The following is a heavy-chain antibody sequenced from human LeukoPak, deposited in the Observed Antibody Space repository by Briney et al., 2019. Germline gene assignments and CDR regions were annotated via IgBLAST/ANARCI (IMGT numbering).Heavy chain of an antibody. Sequence: SETLSLTCTVSGGSISSGGYYWSWIRQHPGKGLEWIGYIYYSGSTYYNPSLQSRVTISVDTSKNQFSLKLSSVTAADTAVYYSARDECGGSCQCVYWGEGTPLTVS. CDR2: IYYSGST. V-gene: IGHV4-31*03. D-gene: IGHD2-15*01. J-gene: IGHJ4*02. CDR3: ARDECGGSCQCVY. CDR1: GGSISSGGYY.